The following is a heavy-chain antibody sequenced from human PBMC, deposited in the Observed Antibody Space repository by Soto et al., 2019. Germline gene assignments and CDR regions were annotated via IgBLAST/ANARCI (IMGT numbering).Heavy chain of an antibody. Sequence: SETLSLTCAVYGGSFSGYYWSWIRQPPGKGLEWIGEINHSGSTNYNPSLKSRVTISVDTSKNQFSLKLGSVTAADTAVYYCARRTPRGAATPYYYYYGMDVWGQGTTVTVPS. CDR2: INHSGST. D-gene: IGHD2-15*01. J-gene: IGHJ6*02. V-gene: IGHV4-34*01. CDR3: ARRTPRGAATPYYYYYGMDV. CDR1: GGSFSGYY.